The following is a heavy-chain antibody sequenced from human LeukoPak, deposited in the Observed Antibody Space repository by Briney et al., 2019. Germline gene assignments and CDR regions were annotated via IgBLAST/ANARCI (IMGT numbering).Heavy chain of an antibody. V-gene: IGHV3-21*01. CDR1: GFTFSSYW. D-gene: IGHD3-22*01. Sequence: PGGSLTLSCEASGFTFSSYWMHWVRQVPGKGLEWVSSITSSSSYIYYADSVKGRFTISRDNAKNSLFLHMNSLRAEDTAVYYWARDSDETYYYDTSGYYGYFQHWGQGTLVTVSS. CDR2: ITSSSSYI. CDR3: ARDSDETYYYDTSGYYGYFQH. J-gene: IGHJ1*01.